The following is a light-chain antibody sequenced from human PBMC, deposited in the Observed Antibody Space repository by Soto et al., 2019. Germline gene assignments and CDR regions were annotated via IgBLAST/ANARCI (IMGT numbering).Light chain of an antibody. CDR3: LQDFTYPRT. CDR2: SAS. J-gene: IGKJ1*01. CDR1: QGIRNE. V-gene: IGKV1-6*01. Sequence: AIQMTQSPSSVSASFGDRVTITCRASQGIRNELGWYQQKPGKAPKLLIYSASSLQSGAPSRFSGSGSGTDFILTISGLQPEDFATYFCLQDFTYPRTFGQGTKVDIK.